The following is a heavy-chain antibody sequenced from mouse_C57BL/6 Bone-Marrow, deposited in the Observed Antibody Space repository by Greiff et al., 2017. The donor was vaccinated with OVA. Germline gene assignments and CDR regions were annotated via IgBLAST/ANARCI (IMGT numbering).Heavy chain of an antibody. Sequence: VQLQQSGAELVKPGASVKMSCKASGYTFTSYWITWVKQRPGQGLEWIGDIYPGSGSTNYNEKFKSKATLTVDTSSSTAYMQLSSLTSEDSAVYYCARSPVYYDYSDYWGQGTTLTVSS. V-gene: IGHV1-55*01. J-gene: IGHJ2*01. CDR1: GYTFTSYW. CDR3: ARSPVYYDYSDY. CDR2: IYPGSGST. D-gene: IGHD2-4*01.